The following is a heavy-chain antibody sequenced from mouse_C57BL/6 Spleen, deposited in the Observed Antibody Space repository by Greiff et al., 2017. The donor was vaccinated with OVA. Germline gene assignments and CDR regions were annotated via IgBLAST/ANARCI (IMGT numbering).Heavy chain of an antibody. V-gene: IGHV1-18*01. Sequence: VQLQQSGPELVKPGASVKIPCKASGYTFTDYNMDWVKQSHGKSLEWIGDINPNNGGTIYNQKFKGKATLTVDKSSSTAYMELRSLTSEDTAVYYCASSYGSSLYYTMDYWGQGTSVTVSS. CDR1: GYTFTDYN. J-gene: IGHJ4*01. CDR3: ASSYGSSLYYTMDY. CDR2: INPNNGGT. D-gene: IGHD1-1*01.